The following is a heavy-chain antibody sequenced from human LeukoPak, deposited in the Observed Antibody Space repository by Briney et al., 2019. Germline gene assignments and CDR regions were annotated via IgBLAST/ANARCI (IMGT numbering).Heavy chain of an antibody. CDR3: ARDSNYYGSGVDY. CDR2: ISTSGSAI. D-gene: IGHD3-10*01. V-gene: IGHV3-48*03. J-gene: IGHJ4*02. Sequence: PGGSLRLSCAASGFTFNSYEMNWVRQAPGKGLEWVSYISTSGSAIYYADSVMGRFTISRDNAKNALYLQMNSLRAEDTAVYYCARDSNYYGSGVDYWGQGTLVTISS. CDR1: GFTFNSYE.